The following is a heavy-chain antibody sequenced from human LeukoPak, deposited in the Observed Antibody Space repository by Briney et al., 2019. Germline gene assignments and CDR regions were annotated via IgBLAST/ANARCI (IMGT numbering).Heavy chain of an antibody. CDR3: AKDLLVRGVIIKRAFDI. CDR2: ISSSSSYI. D-gene: IGHD3-10*01. J-gene: IGHJ3*02. CDR1: GFRFSSYS. V-gene: IGHV3-21*04. Sequence: GGSLRISCAASGFRFSSYSMNWVRQAPGKGLEWVSFISSSSSYIYYADSVKGRFTISRDNSKNTLYLQMNSLRAEDTAVYYCAKDLLVRGVIIKRAFDIWGQGTMVTVSS.